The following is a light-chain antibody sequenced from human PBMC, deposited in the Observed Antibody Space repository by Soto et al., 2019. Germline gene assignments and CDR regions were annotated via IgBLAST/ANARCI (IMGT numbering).Light chain of an antibody. Sequence: DIQMTQSPSTLSASVGDRVTITCRASQSISSWLAWYQQKPGTAPKLLIYKASSLESGVPSRFSGSGSGTEFTLTISSLQPDDFATYYRQQYNSYPYTFGPGTKVDIK. CDR1: QSISSW. CDR2: KAS. CDR3: QQYNSYPYT. J-gene: IGKJ3*01. V-gene: IGKV1-5*03.